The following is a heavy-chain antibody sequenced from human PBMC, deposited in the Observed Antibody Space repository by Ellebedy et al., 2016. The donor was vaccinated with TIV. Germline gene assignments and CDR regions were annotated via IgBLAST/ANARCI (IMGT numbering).Heavy chain of an antibody. D-gene: IGHD6-19*01. CDR2: INHSGST. Sequence: MPGGSLRLSCAVYGGSFSGYYWSWIRQPPGKGLEWIGEINHSGSTNYNPSLKSRVTISVDTSKNQFSLKLSSVTAADTAVYYCARGAGRSSGWYRNYFDYWGQGTLVTVSS. CDR1: GGSFSGYY. V-gene: IGHV4-34*01. CDR3: ARGAGRSSGWYRNYFDY. J-gene: IGHJ4*02.